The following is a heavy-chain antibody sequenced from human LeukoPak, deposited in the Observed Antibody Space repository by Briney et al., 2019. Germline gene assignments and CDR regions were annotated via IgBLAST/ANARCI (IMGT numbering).Heavy chain of an antibody. J-gene: IGHJ5*02. V-gene: IGHV4-34*01. Sequence: SETLSLTCAVYGGSFSGYYWSWIRQPPGKGLEWIGEINHSGSTNYNPSLKSRVTISVDTSKNQFSLKLSSVTAADTAVYYCARVVPAAMPTNWFDPWGQGTLVTVSS. CDR1: GGSFSGYY. CDR2: INHSGST. D-gene: IGHD2-2*01. CDR3: ARVVPAAMPTNWFDP.